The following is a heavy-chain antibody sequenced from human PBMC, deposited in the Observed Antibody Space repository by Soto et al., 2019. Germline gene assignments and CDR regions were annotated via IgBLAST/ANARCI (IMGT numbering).Heavy chain of an antibody. CDR2: IYYSGST. J-gene: IGHJ6*02. V-gene: IGHV4-39*02. Sequence: SETLSLTCTVSGDSISSTTHYWGWIRQAPGKGLEWIGSIYYSGSTYYNPSLKSRVTISVDTSKNQFSLKLSSVTAADTAMYYCARDPAYQPQYGMDVWGRGTTVTVSS. CDR1: GDSISSTTHY. D-gene: IGHD2-2*01. CDR3: ARDPAYQPQYGMDV.